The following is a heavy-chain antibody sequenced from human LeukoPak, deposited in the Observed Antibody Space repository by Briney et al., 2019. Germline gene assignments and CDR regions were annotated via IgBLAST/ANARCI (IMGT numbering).Heavy chain of an antibody. CDR1: GFTFSSYS. D-gene: IGHD6-13*01. J-gene: IGHJ4*02. CDR3: ARAPTRAGIDY. CDR2: ISSSSTI. Sequence: GGSLRLSCAASGFTFSSYSMNWVRQAPGKGLEWVSYISSSSTIYYADSVKGRFTISRDNAKNSLYLQMNSLRDEDTAVYYCARAPTRAGIDYWGQGTLVTVSS. V-gene: IGHV3-48*02.